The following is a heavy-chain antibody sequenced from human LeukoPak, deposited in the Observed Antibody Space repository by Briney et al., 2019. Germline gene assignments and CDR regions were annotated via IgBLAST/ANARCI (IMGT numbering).Heavy chain of an antibody. V-gene: IGHV3-53*01. CDR1: GFTVCSNY. D-gene: IGHD2-15*01. CDR2: IYSGGST. Sequence: GGSLRLSCAASGFTVCSNYMSWVRQAPGKGLEWVSVIYSGGSTYYADSVKGRFTISRDNSKNTLYLQMNSLRAEDTAVYYCARVPPRIRGGTFDIWGQGTMVTVSS. J-gene: IGHJ3*02. CDR3: ARVPPRIRGGTFDI.